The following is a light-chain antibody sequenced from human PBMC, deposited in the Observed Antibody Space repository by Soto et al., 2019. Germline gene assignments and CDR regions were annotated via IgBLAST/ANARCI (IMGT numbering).Light chain of an antibody. Sequence: QSALTQPASVSGSPGQSITISCTGTSSDVGGYNYVSWYQQYPGKAPKPMIYEVSNRPSGVSNRFSGSKSGNTASLTISGLQAEDEADYYCSSYTSSSTLVFGGGTQLTVL. J-gene: IGLJ3*02. V-gene: IGLV2-14*01. CDR2: EVS. CDR1: SSDVGGYNY. CDR3: SSYTSSSTLV.